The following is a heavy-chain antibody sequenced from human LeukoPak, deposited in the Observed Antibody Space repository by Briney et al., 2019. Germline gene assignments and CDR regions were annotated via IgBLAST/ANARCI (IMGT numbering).Heavy chain of an antibody. CDR3: ARSITTFGVAKGAFDI. J-gene: IGHJ3*02. CDR2: IRFDGSDE. CDR1: AFIFSSYG. V-gene: IGHV3-30*02. D-gene: IGHD3-3*01. Sequence: GGSLRLSCAASAFIFSSYGMHWVRQAPGKGLEWVAFIRFDGSDEYYADSVKGRFTISRDNAKNSLYLQMNSLRAEDTAVYYCARSITTFGVAKGAFDIWGQGTMVTVSS.